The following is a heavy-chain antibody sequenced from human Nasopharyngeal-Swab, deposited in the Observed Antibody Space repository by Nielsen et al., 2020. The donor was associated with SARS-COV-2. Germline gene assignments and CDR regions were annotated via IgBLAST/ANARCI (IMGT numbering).Heavy chain of an antibody. CDR1: GFTFITSW. V-gene: IGHV3-74*03. Sequence: GESLKISCVASGFTFITSWMHWVRQTPGEGLVWVARINGDGTLITYSDSVKGRFTVSRDNAKNTLYLQMNNLRAEDAAIDYCVKGSDYWGQGTLVTVSS. CDR2: INGDGTLI. CDR3: VKGSDY. J-gene: IGHJ4*02.